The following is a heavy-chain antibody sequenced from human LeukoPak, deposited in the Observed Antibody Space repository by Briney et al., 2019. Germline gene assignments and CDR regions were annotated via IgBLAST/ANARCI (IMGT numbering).Heavy chain of an antibody. J-gene: IGHJ4*02. CDR2: IYSGGST. CDR3: ARAPSWRKLWWSY. V-gene: IGHV3-53*01. D-gene: IGHD2-21*01. CDR1: GFTVSSNY. Sequence: GGSLTLSCAASGFTVSSNYMTWVRQAPGKGLEWVSVIYSGGSTYYADSVKGRFTISRDNSKNTLYLQMNSLRAEDTAVYYCARAPSWRKLWWSYWGQGTLVTVSS.